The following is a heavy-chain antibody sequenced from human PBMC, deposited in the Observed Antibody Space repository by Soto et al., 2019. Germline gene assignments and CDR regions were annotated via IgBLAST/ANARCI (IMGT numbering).Heavy chain of an antibody. Sequence: PSETLSLTCTVSGGSISSSSYYWGWIRQPPGKGLEWIGSIYYSGSTYYNPSLKSRVTISVDTSKNQFSLKLSSVTAADTAVYYCARIVTWGLYNWFDPWGKGTLVTVS. V-gene: IGHV4-39*01. CDR2: IYYSGST. D-gene: IGHD1-26*01. CDR1: GGSISSSSYY. J-gene: IGHJ5*02. CDR3: ARIVTWGLYNWFDP.